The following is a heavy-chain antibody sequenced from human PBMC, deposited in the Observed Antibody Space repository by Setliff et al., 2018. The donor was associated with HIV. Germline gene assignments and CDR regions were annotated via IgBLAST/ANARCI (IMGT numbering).Heavy chain of an antibody. D-gene: IGHD6-13*01. J-gene: IGHJ4*02. Sequence: ASVKVSCKASGYTFTDYVIHWVRQAPGQRPEWMAWIITGNGDTHYPQKFRDRVTVTRDTSANTAFMELNTLTSEDTAVYYCARDDVAAPGSHHDYWGQGTLVTVSS. CDR2: IITGNGDT. V-gene: IGHV1-3*04. CDR1: GYTFTDYV. CDR3: ARDDVAAPGSHHDY.